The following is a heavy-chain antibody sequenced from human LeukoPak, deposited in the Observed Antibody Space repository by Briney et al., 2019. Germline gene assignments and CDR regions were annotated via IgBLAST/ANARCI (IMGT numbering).Heavy chain of an antibody. J-gene: IGHJ4*02. D-gene: IGHD6-13*01. Sequence: GGSLRLSCAASGFTFSRYGMHWVRQAPGKGLEWVAVISYDGSNKYYADSVKGRFTISRDNSKNMLYLQMNSLRAEDTAVYYCAKDFDRSTWNGGFFDYWGQGTLVTVSS. V-gene: IGHV3-30*18. CDR2: ISYDGSNK. CDR3: AKDFDRSTWNGGFFDY. CDR1: GFTFSRYG.